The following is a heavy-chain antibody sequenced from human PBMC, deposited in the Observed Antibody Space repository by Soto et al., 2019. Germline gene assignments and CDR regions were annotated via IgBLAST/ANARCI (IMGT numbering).Heavy chain of an antibody. Sequence: PGGSLRLSCAASGFTFSSYSMNWVRQAPGKGLEWVSSISSSSSYIYYADSVKGRFTISRDNAKNSLYLQMNSLGAEDTAVYYCARRIAAAGNYYYYGMDVWGQGT. J-gene: IGHJ6*02. V-gene: IGHV3-21*01. CDR3: ARRIAAAGNYYYYGMDV. CDR2: ISSSSSYI. D-gene: IGHD6-13*01. CDR1: GFTFSSYS.